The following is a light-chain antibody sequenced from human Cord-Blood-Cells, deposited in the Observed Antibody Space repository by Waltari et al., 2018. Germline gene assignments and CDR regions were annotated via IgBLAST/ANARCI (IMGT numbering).Light chain of an antibody. J-gene: IGKJ4*01. CDR1: QSLSSY. CDR3: QQSYSTPLT. Sequence: DIQMTQSPSSLSASVGDRVTITCRASQSLSSYLNWYQQKPGKAPKLLIYAASSLQSGVPSRFSGSGSGTVFTLTISSLQPEDFATYYCQQSYSTPLTFGGGTKVEIK. CDR2: AAS. V-gene: IGKV1-39*01.